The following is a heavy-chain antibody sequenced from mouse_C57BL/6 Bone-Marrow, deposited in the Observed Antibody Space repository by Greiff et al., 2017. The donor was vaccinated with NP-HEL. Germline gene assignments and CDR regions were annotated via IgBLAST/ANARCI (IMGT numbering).Heavy chain of an antibody. CDR3: ARFPFTTVENGAMDY. J-gene: IGHJ4*01. V-gene: IGHV1-42*01. CDR1: GYSFTGYY. Sequence: EVQLQQSGPELVKPGASVKISCKASGYSFTGYYMNWVKQSPEKSLEWIGEINPSTGGTTYNQKFKAKATLTVDKSSSTAYMQLKSLTSEDSAVYYCARFPFTTVENGAMDYWGQGTSVTVSS. D-gene: IGHD1-1*01. CDR2: INPSTGGT.